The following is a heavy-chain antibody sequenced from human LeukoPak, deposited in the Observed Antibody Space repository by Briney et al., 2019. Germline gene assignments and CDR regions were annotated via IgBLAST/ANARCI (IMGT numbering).Heavy chain of an antibody. CDR1: GYTFTGYY. V-gene: IGHV1-2*06. CDR3: ARGDIAAAGTAY. D-gene: IGHD6-13*01. J-gene: IGHJ4*02. Sequence: ASVKVSCKASGYTFTGYYMHWVRQAPGQGLEWMGRTNPNSGGTNYAQKFQGRVTMTRDTSISTAYMELSRLRSDDTAAYYCARGDIAAAGTAYWGQGTLVTVSS. CDR2: TNPNSGGT.